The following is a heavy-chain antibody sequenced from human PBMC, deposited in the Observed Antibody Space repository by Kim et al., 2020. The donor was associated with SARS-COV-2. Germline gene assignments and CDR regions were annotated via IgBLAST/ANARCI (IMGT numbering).Heavy chain of an antibody. CDR1: GGSISSYY. J-gene: IGHJ4*02. D-gene: IGHD1-26*01. V-gene: IGHV4-59*01. CDR2: IYYSGST. CDR3: ARYIVGARAFDY. Sequence: SETLSLTCTVSGGSISSYYWSWIRQPPGKGLEWIGYIYYSGSTNYNPSLKSRVTISVDTSKNQFSLKLSSVTAADTAVYYCARYIVGARAFDYWGQGTLVTVSS.